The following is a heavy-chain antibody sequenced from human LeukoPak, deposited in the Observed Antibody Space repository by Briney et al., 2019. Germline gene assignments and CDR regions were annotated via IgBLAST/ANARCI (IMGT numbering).Heavy chain of an antibody. Sequence: GGSLRLSCAASGFTVSSNHMSWVRQAPGKGLEWVSVIYSGGSTYYADSVKGRFTISRDNSKNTLYLQMNSLRAEDTAVYYCARETVVTNYYYYGMDVWGQGTTVTVSS. J-gene: IGHJ6*02. CDR1: GFTVSSNH. CDR2: IYSGGST. V-gene: IGHV3-66*01. CDR3: ARETVVTNYYYYGMDV. D-gene: IGHD4-23*01.